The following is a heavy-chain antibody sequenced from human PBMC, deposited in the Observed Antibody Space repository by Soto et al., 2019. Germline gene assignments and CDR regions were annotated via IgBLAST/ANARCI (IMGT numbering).Heavy chain of an antibody. V-gene: IGHV1-46*01. CDR3: ARAAWRFGELFWFDP. D-gene: IGHD3-10*01. J-gene: IGHJ5*02. Sequence: QVQVVQSGAQVKKPGASAKASCKATGYTFTSYNIHWVRQAPGQGLEWVGMINPRGFFTTYAQKFRGRLTMTGATSTSVVYMERTNLRSADTAVYYCARAAWRFGELFWFDPWGQGTLVSVPP. CDR2: INPRGFFT. CDR1: GYTFTSYN.